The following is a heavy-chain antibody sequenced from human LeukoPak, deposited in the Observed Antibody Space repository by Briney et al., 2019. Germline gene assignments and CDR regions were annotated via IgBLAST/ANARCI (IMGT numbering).Heavy chain of an antibody. CDR2: IRYDGSNK. J-gene: IGHJ3*02. Sequence: PGGSLRLSCAASGFTFSSYDIHWVRQAPGKGLEWVAFIRYDGSNKYYADSVKGRFAISRDNPKNTLYLHMNSLRAEDTAVYYCAKDRGGSGWDDDAFDIWGQGTMVTVSS. V-gene: IGHV3-30*02. CDR1: GFTFSSYD. CDR3: AKDRGGSGWDDDAFDI. D-gene: IGHD6-19*01.